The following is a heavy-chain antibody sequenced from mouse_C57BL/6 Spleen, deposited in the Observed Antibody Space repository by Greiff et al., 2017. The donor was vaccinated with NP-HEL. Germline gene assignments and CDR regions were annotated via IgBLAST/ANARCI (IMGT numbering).Heavy chain of an antibody. J-gene: IGHJ4*01. CDR2: ISSGSSTI. V-gene: IGHV5-17*01. CDR3: ARLYYYGSSYGYYAMDY. Sequence: EVKVVESGGGLVKPGGSLKLSCAASGFTFSDYGMHWVRQAPEKGLEWVAYISSGSSTIYYADTVKGRFTISRDNAKNTLFLQMTSLRSEDTAMYYCARLYYYGSSYGYYAMDYWGQGTSVTVSS. D-gene: IGHD1-1*01. CDR1: GFTFSDYG.